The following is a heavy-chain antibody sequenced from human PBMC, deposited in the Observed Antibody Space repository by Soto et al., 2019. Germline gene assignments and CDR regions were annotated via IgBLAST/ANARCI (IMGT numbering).Heavy chain of an antibody. D-gene: IGHD3-9*01. CDR3: AKDDILTGYPFGP. Sequence: PGGSLRLSCVVSGFTFSSYAMSWVRQAPGKGLEWVSAISGSGGSTYYADSVKGRFTISRDNSKNTLYLQMNSLRAEDTAVYYCAKDDILTGYPFGPWGQGTLVTVSS. CDR1: GFTFSSYA. V-gene: IGHV3-23*01. CDR2: ISGSGGST. J-gene: IGHJ5*02.